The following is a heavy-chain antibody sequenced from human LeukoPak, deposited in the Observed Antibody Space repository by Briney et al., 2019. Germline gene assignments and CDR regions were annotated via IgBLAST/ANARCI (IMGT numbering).Heavy chain of an antibody. CDR2: MNPNSGNT. J-gene: IGHJ4*02. D-gene: IGHD6-19*01. V-gene: IGHV1-8*01. Sequence: GASVKVSCKASGYTFTSYDINWVRQATGQGLEWMGWMNPNSGNTGYAQKFQGRVTMTRDTSTSTVYMELSSLRSEDTAVYYCARGPRIAVAGLFDYWGQGTLVTVSS. CDR3: ARGPRIAVAGLFDY. CDR1: GYTFTSYD.